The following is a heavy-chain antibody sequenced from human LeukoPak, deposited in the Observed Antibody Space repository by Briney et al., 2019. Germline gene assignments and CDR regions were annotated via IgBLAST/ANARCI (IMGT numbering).Heavy chain of an antibody. Sequence: GESLKISCKGSGYSFPSYWITWVRQMPGKGLEWMGRIDPSDSYTNYSPSFQGHVTISADKSISTAYLQWSSLKASDTAMYYCARSYSGYDYLDYWGQGTLVTVSS. V-gene: IGHV5-10-1*01. D-gene: IGHD5-12*01. CDR3: ARSYSGYDYLDY. CDR1: GYSFPSYW. J-gene: IGHJ4*02. CDR2: IDPSDSYT.